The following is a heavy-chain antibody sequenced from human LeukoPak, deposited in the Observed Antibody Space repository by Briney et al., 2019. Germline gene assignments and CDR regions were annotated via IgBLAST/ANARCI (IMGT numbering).Heavy chain of an antibody. J-gene: IGHJ4*02. CDR1: GFTFSSYS. CDR2: ISSSSSTI. V-gene: IGHV3-48*04. Sequence: GGSLRLSCAASGFTFSSYSMNWVRQAPGKGLEWVSYISSSSSTIYYADSVKGRFTISRDNAKNSLYLQMNSLRAEDTAVYYCAKDAGYSSGWTDYWGQGTLVTVSS. CDR3: AKDAGYSSGWTDY. D-gene: IGHD6-19*01.